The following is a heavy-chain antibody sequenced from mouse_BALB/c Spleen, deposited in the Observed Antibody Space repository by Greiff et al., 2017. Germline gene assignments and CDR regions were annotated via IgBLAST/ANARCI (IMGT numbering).Heavy chain of an antibody. V-gene: IGHV1-87*01. CDR2: IYPGDGDT. J-gene: IGHJ4*01. D-gene: IGHD2-10*02. Sequence: VKLVESGAELARPGASVKLSCKASGYTFTSYWMQWVKQRPGQGLEWIGAIYPGDGDTRYTQKFKGKATLTADKSSSTAYMQLSSLASEDSAVYYCARGYGNYVYYAMDYWGQGTSVTVSS. CDR3: ARGYGNYVYYAMDY. CDR1: GYTFTSYW.